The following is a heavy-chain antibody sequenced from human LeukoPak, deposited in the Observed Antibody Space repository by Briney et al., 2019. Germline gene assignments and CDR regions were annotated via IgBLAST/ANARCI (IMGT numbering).Heavy chain of an antibody. V-gene: IGHV4-61*02. CDR2: ISTSGST. CDR1: GGSVSSGSYY. D-gene: IGHD6-13*01. J-gene: IGHJ3*02. CDR3: AKDLRPAAAGTSYDAFDI. Sequence: SQTLSLTCTVSGGSVSSGSYYWSWIRQPAGKGLEWIGRISTSGSTNYNPSLKSRVTISRDTSKNQFSLKLSSVTAADTAVYYCAKDLRPAAAGTSYDAFDIWGQGTMVTVSS.